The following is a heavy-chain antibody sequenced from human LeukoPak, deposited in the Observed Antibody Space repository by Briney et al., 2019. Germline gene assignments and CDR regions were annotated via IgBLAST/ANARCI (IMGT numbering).Heavy chain of an antibody. V-gene: IGHV4-59*01. CDR3: ARWGMGAYVYYAFDI. CDR2: IYYSGST. J-gene: IGHJ3*02. Sequence: SETLSLTCTVSGGSISSYYWSWIRQPPGKGLECIGYIYYSGSTNYNPSLKSRVTISVDTSKNQFSLKLSSVTAADTAVYYCARWGMGAYVYYAFDIWGQGTMVTVSS. CDR1: GGSISSYY. D-gene: IGHD2-8*01.